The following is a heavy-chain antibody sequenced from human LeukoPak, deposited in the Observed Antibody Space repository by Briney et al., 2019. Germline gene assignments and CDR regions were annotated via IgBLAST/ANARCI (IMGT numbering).Heavy chain of an antibody. CDR2: INPNSGGT. D-gene: IGHD3-22*01. CDR3: AITYYYDSSGYRTQNYFDY. CDR1: GYTFTGYY. J-gene: IGHJ4*02. Sequence: RASVKVSCKASGYTFTGYYMHWVRQAPGQGLEWMGWINPNSGGTNYAQKFQGRVTMTRDTSISTAYMELSRLRSDDTAVYYCAITYYYDSSGYRTQNYFDYWGQGTLVTVSS. V-gene: IGHV1-2*02.